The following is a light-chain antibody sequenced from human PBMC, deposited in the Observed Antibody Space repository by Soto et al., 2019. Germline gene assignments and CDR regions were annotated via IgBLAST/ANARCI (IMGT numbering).Light chain of an antibody. Sequence: DIVMTQSPDSLAVSLGERATINCKSSQSVLYSSNNKNYLAWYQQKPGQPPKLLIYRASTRESGVPDRFSGSGSGTDFTLTISSLKAEDVAVYYCQQYYSTLPTFGHGTKVEIK. V-gene: IGKV4-1*01. CDR2: RAS. J-gene: IGKJ1*01. CDR3: QQYYSTLPT. CDR1: QSVLYSSNNKNY.